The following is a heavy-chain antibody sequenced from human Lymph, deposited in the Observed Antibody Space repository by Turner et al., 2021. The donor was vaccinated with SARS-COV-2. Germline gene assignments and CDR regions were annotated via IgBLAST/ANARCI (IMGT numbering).Heavy chain of an antibody. Sequence: QQSDPQLVQPWGALSHTGAFSGVSSSTTYWWTCVPQSPGKGLEWIGEIYHSGGTNYNPTLQSGVTISVDKSRNQFSLRLSSVTAADTAVYYCAAGFDIWGQGTRVIISS. J-gene: IGHJ3*02. V-gene: IGHV4-4*02. CDR1: GVSSSTTYW. CDR3: AAGFDI. CDR2: IYHSGGT.